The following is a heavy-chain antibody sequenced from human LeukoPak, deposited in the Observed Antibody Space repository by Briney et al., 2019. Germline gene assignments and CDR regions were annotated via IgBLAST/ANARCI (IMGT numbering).Heavy chain of an antibody. Sequence: SETLSLTCAVYGGSFSGYYWSWTRQPPGKGLEWIGEINHSGSTNYNPSLKSRVTISVDTSKNQFSLKLSSVTAADTAVYYCARGGDCSSTSCSNYYYYGMDVWGQGTTVTVSS. CDR2: INHSGST. D-gene: IGHD2-2*01. CDR1: GGSFSGYY. V-gene: IGHV4-34*01. J-gene: IGHJ6*02. CDR3: ARGGDCSSTSCSNYYYYGMDV.